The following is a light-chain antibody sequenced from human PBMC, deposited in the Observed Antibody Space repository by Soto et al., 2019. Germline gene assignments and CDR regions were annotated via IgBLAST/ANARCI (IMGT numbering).Light chain of an antibody. J-gene: IGLJ2*01. CDR3: QSYDSSLSSVV. V-gene: IGLV1-40*01. CDR2: GNS. Sequence: QSVLTQPPSVSGAHGQRVTISCTGSSSNIEAGYDEHGYQQLPGTAPKLLIYGNSNRPSGVPDRFAGSKSGTSASLAITGLQAEDEADYYCQSYDSSLSSVVFGGGTQLTVL. CDR1: SSNIEAGYD.